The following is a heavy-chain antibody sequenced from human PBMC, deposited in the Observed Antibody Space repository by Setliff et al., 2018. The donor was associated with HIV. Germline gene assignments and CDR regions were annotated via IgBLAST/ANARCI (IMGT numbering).Heavy chain of an antibody. J-gene: IGHJ4*02. D-gene: IGHD3-22*01. CDR1: GHTFTSYI. Sequence: ASVKVSCKASGHTFTSYIMNWVRQAPGQGLEWMGWINPNSGGTNYARKFQGRVTMTRDTSISTAYMELSRLRSDDTAVYYCAREVDYYDSSGYFNWGQGTLVTVSS. CDR3: AREVDYYDSSGYFN. CDR2: INPNSGGT. V-gene: IGHV1-2*02.